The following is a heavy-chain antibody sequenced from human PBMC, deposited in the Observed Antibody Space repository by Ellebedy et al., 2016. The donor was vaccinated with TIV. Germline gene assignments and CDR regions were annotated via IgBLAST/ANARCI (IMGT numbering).Heavy chain of an antibody. CDR3: TRHAGQGATID. Sequence: PGGSLRLSCAASGFTLSDHYMDWVRQASGKGLEWVGRIRSKANSYATAYAASVKGRFTISRDDSKNTAYLQMNSLKTEDTAVYYCTRHAGQGATIDWGQGTLVTVSS. CDR1: GFTLSDHY. V-gene: IGHV3-73*01. D-gene: IGHD1-26*01. J-gene: IGHJ4*02. CDR2: IRSKANSYAT.